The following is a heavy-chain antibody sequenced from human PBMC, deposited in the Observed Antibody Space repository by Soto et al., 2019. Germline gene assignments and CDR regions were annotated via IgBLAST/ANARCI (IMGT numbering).Heavy chain of an antibody. V-gene: IGHV1-8*01. Sequence: QVQLVQSGAEVKKPGASVKVSCKASGYTFTSYDINWVRQATGQGLEWMGWTNPNSGNTGYAQKFQGRVTMTRNTSISTAYMELSSLRSEDTAVYYCARAHLANYYYGMDVWGQGTTVTVSS. CDR3: ARAHLANYYYGMDV. CDR1: GYTFTSYD. CDR2: TNPNSGNT. J-gene: IGHJ6*02.